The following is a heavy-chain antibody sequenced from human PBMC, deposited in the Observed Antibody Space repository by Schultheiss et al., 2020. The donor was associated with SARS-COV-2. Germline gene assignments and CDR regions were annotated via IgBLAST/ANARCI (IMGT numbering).Heavy chain of an antibody. CDR1: GFTFSSYA. CDR3: ARAGRAATLFDAFDI. J-gene: IGHJ3*02. D-gene: IGHD2-15*01. Sequence: GGSLRLSCAASGFTFSSYAMSWVRQAPGKGLEWVSYISSSGSTIYYADSVKGRFTISRDNSKNSLYLQMNSLRAEDTAVYYCARAGRAATLFDAFDIWGQGTMVTVSS. CDR2: ISSSGSTI. V-gene: IGHV3-48*04.